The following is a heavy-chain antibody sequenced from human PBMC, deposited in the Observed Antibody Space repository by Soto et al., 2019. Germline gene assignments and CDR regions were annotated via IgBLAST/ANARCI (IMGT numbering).Heavy chain of an antibody. CDR2: MNPNSGNT. CDR3: ARGPYCTNGVCQRGRNWFDP. CDR1: GYTFTSYD. D-gene: IGHD2-8*01. J-gene: IGHJ5*02. Sequence: SVKVSCKASGYTFTSYDINWGREATGQGLEWMGWMNPNSGNTGYAQKFQGRVTMTRNTSISTAYMELSSLRSEDTAVYYCARGPYCTNGVCQRGRNWFDPWGQGTLVTVS. V-gene: IGHV1-8*01.